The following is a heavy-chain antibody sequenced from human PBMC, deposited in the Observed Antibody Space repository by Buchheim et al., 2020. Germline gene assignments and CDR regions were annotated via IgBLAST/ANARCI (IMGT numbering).Heavy chain of an antibody. CDR3: ARDNFYDMDV. V-gene: IGHV3-74*01. J-gene: IGHJ6*04. CDR1: GFTFSSYW. CDR2: INIDGSSI. Sequence: EVLLVESGGGLVQPGGSLRLSCAASGFTFSSYWMHWVRQAPGKGLVWVSRINIDGSSIRYADSVKGRFTISRDNAKNTLYLQMNSPRAEDTAEYYCARDNFYDMDVWGKGTT.